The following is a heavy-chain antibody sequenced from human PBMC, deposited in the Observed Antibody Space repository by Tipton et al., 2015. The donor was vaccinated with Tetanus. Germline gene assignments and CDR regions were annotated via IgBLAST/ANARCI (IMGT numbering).Heavy chain of an antibody. Sequence: TLSLTCAVYGGSFSGYYWSWIRQPPGKGLEWIGEINHSGSTNYNPSLKSRVTISVDTSKNQFSLKLSSVTAADTAVYYCARGRSYRGNQLWGPWAQGPLVTVSS. J-gene: IGHJ5*02. CDR3: ARGRSYRGNQLWGP. D-gene: IGHD5-18*01. CDR2: INHSGST. V-gene: IGHV4-34*01. CDR1: GGSFSGYY.